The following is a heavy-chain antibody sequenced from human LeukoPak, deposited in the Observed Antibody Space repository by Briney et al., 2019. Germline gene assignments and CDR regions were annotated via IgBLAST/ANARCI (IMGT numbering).Heavy chain of an antibody. Sequence: ASVTVSCTASGYTFTSYDINWVRQATGQGLEWMGWMSPNSGNTGYAQKFQGRVTMTRDTSIGTAYLELSSLKSEDTAVYYCARTPPNWGADYWGQGTLVTVPS. V-gene: IGHV1-8*01. J-gene: IGHJ4*02. D-gene: IGHD7-27*01. CDR3: ARTPPNWGADY. CDR1: GYTFTSYD. CDR2: MSPNSGNT.